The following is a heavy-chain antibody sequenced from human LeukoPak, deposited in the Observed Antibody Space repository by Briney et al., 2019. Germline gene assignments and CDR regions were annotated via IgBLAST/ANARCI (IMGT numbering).Heavy chain of an antibody. Sequence: SVKVSCKASGGTFSNYGVSWVRQAPGQGLEWMGRIIPILGIGNYAQKFQGRVTITADKSTTTAYMELSSLTSEDTALYYCAREDYTSSWHMGAAYWGQGTRVTVSS. CDR2: IIPILGIG. D-gene: IGHD2-15*01. V-gene: IGHV1-69*04. CDR1: GGTFSNYG. CDR3: AREDYTSSWHMGAAY. J-gene: IGHJ4*02.